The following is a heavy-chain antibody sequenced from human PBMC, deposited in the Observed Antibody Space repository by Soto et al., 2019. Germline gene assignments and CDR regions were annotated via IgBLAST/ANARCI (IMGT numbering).Heavy chain of an antibody. V-gene: IGHV2-5*02. CDR1: GFSLSPSGVG. J-gene: IGHJ4*02. CDR3: AHGSDHFDY. Sequence: SGPTLVNPTQTLTLTCTFSGFSLSPSGVGVGWIRQPPGKALEWLALIYWDDDKRYSQSLKSRLTITKDASKNQVVLTMSNMDPVDTATYYCAHGSDHFDYWGQGTLVTVSS. CDR2: IYWDDDK.